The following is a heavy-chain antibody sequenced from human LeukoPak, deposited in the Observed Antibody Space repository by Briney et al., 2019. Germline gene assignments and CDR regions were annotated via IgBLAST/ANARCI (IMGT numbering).Heavy chain of an antibody. J-gene: IGHJ4*02. CDR3: ARDLGCGLWFGELCNYYFDY. D-gene: IGHD3-10*01. V-gene: IGHV1-18*01. CDR2: ISAYNGNT. Sequence: GASVKVSCKASGYTFTSYGISWVRQAPGQGLEWMGWISAYNGNTNYAQKLQGRVTMTTDTSTSTAYMELRSLRSDDTAVYYCARDLGCGLWFGELCNYYFDYWGQGTLVTVSS. CDR1: GYTFTSYG.